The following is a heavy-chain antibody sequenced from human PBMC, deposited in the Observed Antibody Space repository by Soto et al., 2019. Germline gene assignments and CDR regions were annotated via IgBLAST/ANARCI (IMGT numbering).Heavy chain of an antibody. D-gene: IGHD1-20*01. CDR2: ISYSGGST. V-gene: IGHV3-23*01. J-gene: IGHJ4*02. CDR3: TKDLPPFPNITSRPFDY. Sequence: PGGSLRLSCAASGFTFSSYAMSWVRQAPGKGLEWVAAISYSGGSTYYADSVKGRFTISRDNSKNTLSLQMNSLRAEDTAAYHCTKDLPPFPNITSRPFDYWGQGILVTVSS. CDR1: GFTFSSYA.